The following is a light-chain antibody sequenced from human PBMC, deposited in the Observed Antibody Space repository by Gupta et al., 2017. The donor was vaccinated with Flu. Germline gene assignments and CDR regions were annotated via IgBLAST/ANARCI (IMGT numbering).Light chain of an antibody. CDR1: SSDIGSYNL. V-gene: IGLV2-23*02. Sequence: QPALTQPASVSGSPGQSITISCTGTSSDIGSYNLATWYQQHPGKAPKLLIFEVNKRPSGVSNRFSGSKSDNTASLTIAGLQSEDEADYYCSSYAGNILYVFGTGTKVTVL. CDR2: EVN. CDR3: SSYAGNILYV. J-gene: IGLJ1*01.